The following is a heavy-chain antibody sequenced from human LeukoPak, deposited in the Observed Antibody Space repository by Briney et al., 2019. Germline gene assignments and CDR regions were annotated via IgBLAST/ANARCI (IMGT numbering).Heavy chain of an antibody. CDR3: AAGFYDMVRGVIIPRPFDY. CDR1: GGTFSSYA. V-gene: IGHV1-69*13. CDR2: IIPIFGTA. Sequence: GASVKVSCKASGGTFSSYAISWVRQAPGQGLEWMGGIIPIFGTANYAQKFQGRVTITADESTSTAYMELSSLRSEDTAVYYCAAGFYDMVRGVIIPRPFDYWGQGTLVTVSS. J-gene: IGHJ4*02. D-gene: IGHD3-10*01.